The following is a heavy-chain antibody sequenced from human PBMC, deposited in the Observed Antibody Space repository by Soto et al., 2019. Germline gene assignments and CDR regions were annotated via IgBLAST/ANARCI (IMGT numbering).Heavy chain of an antibody. CDR3: APEYYDSSGYYDY. CDR2: IWYDGSNK. Sequence: PGGSLRLSCAASGFTFSSYGMHWVRQAPGKGLEWVAVIWYDGSNKYYADSVKGRFTISRDNSKNTLYLQMNSLRAEDTAVYYCAPEYYDSSGYYDYWGQGTLVTVSS. D-gene: IGHD3-22*01. J-gene: IGHJ4*02. V-gene: IGHV3-33*01. CDR1: GFTFSSYG.